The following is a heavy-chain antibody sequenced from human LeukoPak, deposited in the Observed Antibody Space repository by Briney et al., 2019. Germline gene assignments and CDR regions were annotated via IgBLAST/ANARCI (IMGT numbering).Heavy chain of an antibody. J-gene: IGHJ4*02. Sequence: GGSLRPSCAASGFTFSSYGMHWVRQAPGKGLEWVAVIWYDGSNKYYADSVKGRFTISRDNSKNTLYLQMNSLRAEGTAVYYCARDGGGSYRSGHHAKNHYYFDYWGQGTLVTVSS. D-gene: IGHD3-3*01. CDR1: GFTFSSYG. CDR3: ARDGGGSYRSGHHAKNHYYFDY. V-gene: IGHV3-33*01. CDR2: IWYDGSNK.